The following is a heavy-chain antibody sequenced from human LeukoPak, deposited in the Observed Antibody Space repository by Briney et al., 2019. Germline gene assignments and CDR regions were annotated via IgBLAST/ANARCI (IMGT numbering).Heavy chain of an antibody. Sequence: SETLSLTCTVSGGSISSYYWSWIRQPAGKGLEWIGRIYTSGSTKYNPSLKSRVSMSADMSKNQFFLKLNSVTAADTAVYYCARHLTRSVGWFDPWGQGTLVTVSS. J-gene: IGHJ5*02. CDR2: IYTSGST. CDR3: ARHLTRSVGWFDP. D-gene: IGHD3-3*01. V-gene: IGHV4-4*07. CDR1: GGSISSYY.